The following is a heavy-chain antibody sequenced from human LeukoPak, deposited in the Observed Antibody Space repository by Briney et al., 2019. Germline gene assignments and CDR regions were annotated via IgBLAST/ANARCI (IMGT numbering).Heavy chain of an antibody. CDR2: IYHSGST. D-gene: IGHD1-26*01. V-gene: IGHV4-38-2*01. CDR3: ARLTGGSFVFDY. J-gene: IGHJ4*02. CDR1: GYSISSGYY. Sequence: PSETLSLTCAVSGYSISSGYYCAWIRQTPGKGLEWIGSIYHSGSTYYNPSLKSRVTISVDTSKNQFSLKLSSVTAADTAVYYCARLTGGSFVFDYWGQGTLVTVSS.